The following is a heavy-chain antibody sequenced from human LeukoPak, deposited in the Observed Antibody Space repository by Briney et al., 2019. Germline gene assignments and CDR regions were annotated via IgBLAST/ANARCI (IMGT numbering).Heavy chain of an antibody. Sequence: ASVKVSCKASGYTFTGYYMHWVRQAPGQGLEWMGWINPDSGGTNYAQKFQGRVTVTRDTSISTAYMELSRLRSDDTAVYYCARDHCSSANCYERHYYGMDVWGQGTTVTVSS. CDR3: ARDHCSSANCYERHYYGMDV. V-gene: IGHV1-2*02. CDR2: INPDSGGT. J-gene: IGHJ6*02. CDR1: GYTFTGYY. D-gene: IGHD2-2*01.